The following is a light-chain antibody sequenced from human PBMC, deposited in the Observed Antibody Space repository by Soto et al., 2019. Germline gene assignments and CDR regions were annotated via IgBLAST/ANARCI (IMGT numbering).Light chain of an antibody. CDR2: GNS. CDR3: QSYDSSLSVV. Sequence: QSVLTQPPSVSGAPGQRVTNSCTGSSSNIGAGYDVHWYKQLPGTAPKLLIYGNSNRPSGVPDRFSGSKSGTSASLAITGLQAEDEADYYCQSYDSSLSVVFGGGTKVTVL. J-gene: IGLJ2*01. CDR1: SSNIGAGYD. V-gene: IGLV1-40*01.